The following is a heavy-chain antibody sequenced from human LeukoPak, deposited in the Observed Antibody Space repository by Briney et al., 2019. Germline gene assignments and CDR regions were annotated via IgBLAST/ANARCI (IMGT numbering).Heavy chain of an antibody. CDR3: TTVIVVVPAATAAYDGY. Sequence: GGSLRLSCAASGFTFSNAWMNWVRQAPGKGLEWVGRIKSKTDGGTTDYAAPVKGRYTISRDDSKNTLYLQMNSLKTEDTAVYYCTTVIVVVPAATAAYDGYWGQGTLVTVSS. D-gene: IGHD2-2*01. CDR1: GFTFSNAW. CDR2: IKSKTDGGTT. V-gene: IGHV3-15*07. J-gene: IGHJ4*02.